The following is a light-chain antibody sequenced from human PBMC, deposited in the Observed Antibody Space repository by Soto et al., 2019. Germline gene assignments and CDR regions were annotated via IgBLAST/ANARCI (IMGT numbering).Light chain of an antibody. CDR2: EVS. V-gene: IGLV2-14*01. J-gene: IGLJ1*01. Sequence: QSVLTQPASVSGSPGQSITISCIGSSSDIGGYNYVSWYQQYPGNAPKRIIYEVSHRPSSVSDRFSGSKFGNTASLTISWLQAEDEADYYCGSYTSSSAWVFGTGTKVTVL. CDR3: GSYTSSSAWV. CDR1: SSDIGGYNY.